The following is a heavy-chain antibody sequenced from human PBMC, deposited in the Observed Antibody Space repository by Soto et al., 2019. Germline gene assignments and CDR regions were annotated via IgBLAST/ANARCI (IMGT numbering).Heavy chain of an antibody. CDR1: CYSVKSSY. Sequence: SETLSLTCAVSCYSVKSSYWAWIRQSPGRASEWVGYVFDFGSTGYHPSLKGRLTISMDTSKNQVSLSLRSVTVADTGIYYCARLIEGYPPHNYFDPWGQGTLVTVSS. D-gene: IGHD2-15*01. V-gene: IGHV4-59*02. CDR2: VFDFGST. CDR3: ARLIEGYPPHNYFDP. J-gene: IGHJ5*02.